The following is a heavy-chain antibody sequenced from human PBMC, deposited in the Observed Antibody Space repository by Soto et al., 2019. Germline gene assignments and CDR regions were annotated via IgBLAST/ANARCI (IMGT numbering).Heavy chain of an antibody. CDR1: RFTFRTHA. Sequence: AGSMRLSSAVYRFTFRTHAMKWASPAPKKGLECVSASSSSRSSTYYADSVKGQFTSSRDNSKNTLYLQMNSLRAEDMYVYYCAKDFDWSSGWYYFDYWGQGTLVTVSS. J-gene: IGHJ4*02. CDR2: SSSSRSST. V-gene: IGHV3-23*01. D-gene: IGHD6-19*01. CDR3: AKDFDWSSGWYYFDY.